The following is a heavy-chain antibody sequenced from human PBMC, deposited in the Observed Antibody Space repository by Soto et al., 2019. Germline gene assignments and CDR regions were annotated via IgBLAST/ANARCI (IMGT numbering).Heavy chain of an antibody. CDR1: GVTFSQYG. Sequence: EVQLVESGGGSVLPGGSLRLSCTASGVTFSQYGLNWVRQAPGKGLEWVAFIRSSSTTEYADSVRGRFTIYRDNAKNSLYLQMNSLRAEDTAIYYCAREVGHIDSWGQGTLVTVSS. D-gene: IGHD2-21*01. CDR3: AREVGHIDS. CDR2: IRSSSTT. V-gene: IGHV3-48*04. J-gene: IGHJ4*02.